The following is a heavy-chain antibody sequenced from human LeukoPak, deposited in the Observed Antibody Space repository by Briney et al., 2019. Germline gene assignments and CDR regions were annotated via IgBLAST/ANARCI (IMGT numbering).Heavy chain of an antibody. D-gene: IGHD2-15*01. Sequence: SETLSLTCTVSGGSISSYYWSWIRQPPGKGLEWIGYIYYSGSTNYNPSLKSRVTISVDTSKNQFSLKLSSVTAADTAVYYWARDRTYCSGGSCYFDWYFDLWGRGTLVTVSS. CDR1: GGSISSYY. V-gene: IGHV4-59*01. J-gene: IGHJ2*01. CDR3: ARDRTYCSGGSCYFDWYFDL. CDR2: IYYSGST.